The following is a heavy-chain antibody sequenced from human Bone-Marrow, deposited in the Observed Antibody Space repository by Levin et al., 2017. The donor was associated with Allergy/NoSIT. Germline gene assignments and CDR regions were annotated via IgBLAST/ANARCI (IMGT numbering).Heavy chain of an antibody. V-gene: IGHV3-7*01. Sequence: AGGSLRLSCAASEFTFSSYWMSWVRQAPGKGLEWVANIKEDGSEKYYVDSVKGRFTISRDNAKNSLYLQMNSLRAEDTALYYCARTYADGGYFDYWGQGTLVTVSS. CDR3: ARTYADGGYFDY. J-gene: IGHJ4*02. CDR1: EFTFSSYW. CDR2: IKEDGSEK. D-gene: IGHD3-10*01.